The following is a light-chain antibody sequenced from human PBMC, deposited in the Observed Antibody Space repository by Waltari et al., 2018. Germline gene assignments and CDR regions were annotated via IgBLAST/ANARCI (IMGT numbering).Light chain of an antibody. CDR3: QQYSTLTH. V-gene: IGKV1-33*01. CDR1: QDISNY. Sequence: DIQMTQSPSSLSASVGDGVTITCQASQDISNYVNWYQQKPGKAPRLLIYDASNLETGVPSRFSGSGSGTDFTFTISSLQVEDIGTYYCQQYSTLTHFGPGTKVDIK. CDR2: DAS. J-gene: IGKJ3*01.